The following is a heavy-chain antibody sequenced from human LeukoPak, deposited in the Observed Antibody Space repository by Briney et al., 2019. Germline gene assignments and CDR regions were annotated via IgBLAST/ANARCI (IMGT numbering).Heavy chain of an antibody. V-gene: IGHV5-51*01. CDR1: GYSFTNYW. D-gene: IGHD6-19*01. CDR2: IYPVDSDT. J-gene: IGHJ4*02. Sequence: GESLKISCKGSGYSFTNYWIGWVRQMPGKGLEWMGIIYPVDSDTRYSPSFQGHATISADKSINTAYLQWGSLKASDTAMYYCAKRRAYSSGIDYWGQGTLVTVSS. CDR3: AKRRAYSSGIDY.